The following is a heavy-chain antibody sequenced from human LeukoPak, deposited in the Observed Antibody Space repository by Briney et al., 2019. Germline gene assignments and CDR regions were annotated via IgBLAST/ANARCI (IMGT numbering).Heavy chain of an antibody. CDR2: ISCSGGST. J-gene: IGHJ4*02. V-gene: IGHV3-23*01. CDR3: AKGGYSYDFDY. CDR1: GFTFSRYA. Sequence: PGGSLRLSCAASGFTFSRYAMSWGRQAPGKGVEWVSAISCSGGSTYYADSVKGPFTISRDNSKNTLYLQMNSLRAEDTAVYYCAKGGYSYDFDYGGQGTLVTVS. D-gene: IGHD5-18*01.